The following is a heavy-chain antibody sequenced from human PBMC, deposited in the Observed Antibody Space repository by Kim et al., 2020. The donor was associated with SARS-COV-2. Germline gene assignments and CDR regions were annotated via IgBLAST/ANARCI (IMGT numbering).Heavy chain of an antibody. CDR2: ISYDGSNK. D-gene: IGHD1-1*01. V-gene: IGHV3-30*18. Sequence: GGSLRLSCAASGFTFSSYGMHWVRQAPGKGLEWVAVISYDGSNKYYADSVKGRFTISRDNSKNTLYLQMNSLRAEDTAVYYCAKDMREMATTYYYGMDVWGQGTTVTVSS. CDR1: GFTFSSYG. CDR3: AKDMREMATTYYYGMDV. J-gene: IGHJ6*02.